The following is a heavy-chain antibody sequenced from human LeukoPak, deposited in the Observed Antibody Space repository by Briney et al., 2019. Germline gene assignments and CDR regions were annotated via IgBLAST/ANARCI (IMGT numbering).Heavy chain of an antibody. J-gene: IGHJ4*02. CDR1: GYTFTNYD. CDR2: MNPKSGNT. D-gene: IGHD1-26*01. CDR3: AREWGSIDY. V-gene: IGHV1-8*01. Sequence: ASVKVSCKPSGYTFTNYDINWVRQATGQGLEWMGWMNPKSGNTGSAQRFQGRVTLTRDTSISTAYMELSSLRSEDTAVYYCAREWGSIDYWGQGTLVTVSS.